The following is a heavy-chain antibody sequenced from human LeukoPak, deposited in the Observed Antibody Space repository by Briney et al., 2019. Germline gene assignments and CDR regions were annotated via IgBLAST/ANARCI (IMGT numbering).Heavy chain of an antibody. V-gene: IGHV1-18*01. Sequence: ASVKVSCKASGYTFTSYGISWVRQAPGQGLEWMGWISAYNGNTNYAQKLQGRVTMTTDTSTSTAYMELRSLRSDDTAVYYCASAPDIVVVPAATPHFDYWGQGTLVTVSS. D-gene: IGHD2-2*01. CDR3: ASAPDIVVVPAATPHFDY. J-gene: IGHJ4*02. CDR2: ISAYNGNT. CDR1: GYTFTSYG.